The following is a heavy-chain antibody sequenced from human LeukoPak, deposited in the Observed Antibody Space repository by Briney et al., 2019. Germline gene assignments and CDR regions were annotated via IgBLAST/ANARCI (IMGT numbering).Heavy chain of an antibody. J-gene: IGHJ4*02. CDR2: ISAYNGNT. Sequence: ASVKVSCKASGYTFTSYGISWVRQAPGQGLEWMGWISAYNGNTNYAQKLQGRVTMTTDTSTSTAYMELRSLRSDDTAVYYCAREVVVVPAAMNDFDYWGQGTLVTVSS. CDR3: AREVVVVPAAMNDFDY. D-gene: IGHD2-2*01. V-gene: IGHV1-18*01. CDR1: GYTFTSYG.